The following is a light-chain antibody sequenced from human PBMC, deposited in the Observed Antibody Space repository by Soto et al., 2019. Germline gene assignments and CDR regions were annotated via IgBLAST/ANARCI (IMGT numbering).Light chain of an antibody. CDR3: SSYTSSSRSEYV. Sequence: QSALTQPASVSGSPGQSITISCTGTSSDVGGYNYVSWYQQHPGKAPKLMIYDVSNRPSGVSNRFSGSKSGNTASLTISGLQADDEADYYCSSYTSSSRSEYVFGTGTKLTVL. CDR2: DVS. J-gene: IGLJ1*01. V-gene: IGLV2-14*01. CDR1: SSDVGGYNY.